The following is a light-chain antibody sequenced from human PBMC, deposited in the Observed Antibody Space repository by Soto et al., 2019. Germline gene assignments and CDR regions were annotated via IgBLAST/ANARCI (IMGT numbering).Light chain of an antibody. CDR2: KAS. CDR1: QSISSW. CDR3: QQYNSYS. V-gene: IGKV1-5*03. Sequence: DIEMTQSPSTLSASVGDRVTITCRASQSISSWLAWYQQKPGKAPKLLISKASSLESGVPSRFSGSGSGTEFTLTISSLQPDDFATYYCQQYNSYSFGQGTKVDI. J-gene: IGKJ1*01.